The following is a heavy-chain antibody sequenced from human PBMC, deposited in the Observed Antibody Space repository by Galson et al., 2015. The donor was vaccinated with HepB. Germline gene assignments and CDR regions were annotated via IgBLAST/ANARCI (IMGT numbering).Heavy chain of an antibody. V-gene: IGHV2-70*01. J-gene: IGHJ5*01. CDR3: ARTTGGSYYNILTGYYWFDS. D-gene: IGHD3-9*01. Sequence: SGFSLSSSGMAVGWIRQPPGKALEWLALIDWDADKYYTTSLRTRLTISKGTSKNQVVLTMTTMDPVDTATYYCARTTGGSYYNILTGYYWFDSWGQGTLVTVSS. CDR2: IDWDADK. CDR1: GFSLSSSGMA.